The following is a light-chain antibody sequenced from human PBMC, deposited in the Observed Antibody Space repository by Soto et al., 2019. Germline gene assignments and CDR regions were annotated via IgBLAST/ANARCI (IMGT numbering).Light chain of an antibody. CDR2: AAS. V-gene: IGKV1-39*01. J-gene: IGKJ1*01. CDR3: QQYGSSYPWT. CDR1: QSISSY. Sequence: DIQMTQSPSSLSVSVGDRVTITCRASQSISSYLNCYQQKPGKAPKLLIYAASSLQSGVPSRFSGSGSGTDFTLTIRRLEPEDFAVYYCQQYGSSYPWTFGQGTKVDIK.